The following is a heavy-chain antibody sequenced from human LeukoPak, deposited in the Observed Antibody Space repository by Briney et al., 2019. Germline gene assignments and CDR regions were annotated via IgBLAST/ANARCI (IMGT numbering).Heavy chain of an antibody. CDR3: ARVRTLYYDSSRDAFDI. CDR1: GYTFASYD. J-gene: IGHJ3*02. D-gene: IGHD3-22*01. CDR2: MNPNSGNT. V-gene: IGHV1-8*01. Sequence: ASVKVSCKASGYTFASYDINWVRQATGQGLEWMGWMNPNSGNTGYAQKFQGRVTMTRNTSISTAYMELSSLRSEDTALYYCARVRTLYYDSSRDAFDIWGQGTMVTVSS.